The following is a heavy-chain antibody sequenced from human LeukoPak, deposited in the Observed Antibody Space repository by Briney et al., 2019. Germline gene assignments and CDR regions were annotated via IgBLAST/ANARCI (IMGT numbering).Heavy chain of an antibody. Sequence: GGALGISWKGSGYHFTSYWITWGRQMPGKGLEWMGRIDPGDSYTIYNPSFQGHVTISTDKSIRTAYLQWSSLAASDTAMYYCARRGYSYAYDYGGQGTLVTVS. CDR2: IDPGDSYT. V-gene: IGHV5-10-1*01. J-gene: IGHJ4*02. D-gene: IGHD5-18*01. CDR1: GYHFTSYW. CDR3: ARRGYSYAYDY.